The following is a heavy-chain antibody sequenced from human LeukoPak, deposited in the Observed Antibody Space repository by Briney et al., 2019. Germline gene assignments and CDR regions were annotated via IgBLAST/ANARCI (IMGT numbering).Heavy chain of an antibody. J-gene: IGHJ6*02. D-gene: IGHD4-11*01. CDR2: IIPIFGTA. Sequence: SVKVSCKASGGTFSSYAISWVRQAPGQGLEWMGGIIPIFGTANYAQKFQGRVTITADESTSTAYMELSSLRSEDTAVYYCANGLIRLQYTSYYYYGMDVWGQGTTVTVSS. CDR1: GGTFSSYA. CDR3: ANGLIRLQYTSYYYYGMDV. V-gene: IGHV1-69*01.